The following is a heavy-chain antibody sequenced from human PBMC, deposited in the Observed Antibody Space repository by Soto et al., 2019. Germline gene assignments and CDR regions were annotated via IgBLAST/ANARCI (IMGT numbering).Heavy chain of an antibody. CDR1: GGSFSDYY. CDR2: INHSGTT. J-gene: IGHJ4*02. CDR3: ARDSPSITMIRGVINDY. V-gene: IGHV4-34*01. Sequence: PSEILSLTCAVYGGSFSDYYWSWIRQPPGKGLEWIGEINHSGTTNYNPSLKSRVTISVDTSKNQFSLKLSSVTAADTAVYYCARDSPSITMIRGVINDYWGQGTLVTVSS. D-gene: IGHD3-10*01.